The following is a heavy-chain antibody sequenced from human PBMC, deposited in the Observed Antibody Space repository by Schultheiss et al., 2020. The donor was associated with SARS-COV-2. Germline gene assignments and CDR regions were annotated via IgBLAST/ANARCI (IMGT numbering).Heavy chain of an antibody. Sequence: GESLKISCKASGYTFTSYGISWVRQAPGQGLEWMGWINPNSGGTNYAQKFQGRVTMTRDTSISTAYMELSRLRSDDTAVYYCARRSGNGYYYYMDVWGKGTTVTVSS. CDR1: GYTFTSYG. D-gene: IGHD4-23*01. CDR2: INPNSGGT. J-gene: IGHJ6*03. CDR3: ARRSGNGYYYYMDV. V-gene: IGHV1-2*02.